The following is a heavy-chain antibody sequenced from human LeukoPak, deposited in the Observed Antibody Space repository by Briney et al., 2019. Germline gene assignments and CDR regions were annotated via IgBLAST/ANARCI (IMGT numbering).Heavy chain of an antibody. Sequence: PSETLSLTCAVYGGSFSGYYWSWIRQPPGKGLEWIGEINHSGSTNYNPSLKSRVTISVDTSKNQFSLKLSSVTAVDTAVYYCARHMVRGVTDYWGQGTLVTASS. CDR2: INHSGST. CDR1: GGSFSGYY. D-gene: IGHD3-10*01. V-gene: IGHV4-34*01. J-gene: IGHJ4*02. CDR3: ARHMVRGVTDY.